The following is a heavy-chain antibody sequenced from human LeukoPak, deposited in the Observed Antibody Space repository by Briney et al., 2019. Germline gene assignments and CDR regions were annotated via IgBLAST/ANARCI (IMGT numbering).Heavy chain of an antibody. Sequence: PGGSLRPSCAASGFTFSTYWMHWVRQAPGKGLVWVSRINSDGSSTSYADSVKGRFTISRDNAKNTVYLQMNSLRAEDTAVYYCARCRDGYNYARYFDYWGQGTLVTVSS. D-gene: IGHD5-24*01. V-gene: IGHV3-74*01. CDR2: INSDGSST. CDR1: GFTFSTYW. CDR3: ARCRDGYNYARYFDY. J-gene: IGHJ4*02.